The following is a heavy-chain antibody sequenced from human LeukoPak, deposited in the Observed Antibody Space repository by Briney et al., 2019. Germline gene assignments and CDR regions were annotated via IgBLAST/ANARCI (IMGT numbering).Heavy chain of an antibody. V-gene: IGHV1-69*01. CDR1: GGTFSSYA. Sequence: ASVRVSCKASGGTFSSYAISWVRQAPGQGLEWMGGIIPIFGAANYAQKFLGRVTITADESTSTAYMELISLRSEDTAVYYCAIQSVAEDYWGQGTLVTVSS. CDR3: AIQSVAEDY. CDR2: IIPIFGAA. J-gene: IGHJ4*02. D-gene: IGHD6-19*01.